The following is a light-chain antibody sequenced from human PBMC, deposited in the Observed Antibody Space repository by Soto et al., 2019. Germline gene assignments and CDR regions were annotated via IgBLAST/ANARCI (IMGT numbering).Light chain of an antibody. J-gene: IGLJ2*01. V-gene: IGLV2-8*01. CDR1: SSDVGGYNY. Sequence: QSALTQPPSASGSLGQSVTISCTGTSSDVGGYNYVSWHQQHPGKAPKVMIYEVTERPPGVPDRFSGSKSGNTASLTVSALQAEDEADYYCSSFAGGGNPVLLGGGTKLTVL. CDR2: EVT. CDR3: SSFAGGGNPVL.